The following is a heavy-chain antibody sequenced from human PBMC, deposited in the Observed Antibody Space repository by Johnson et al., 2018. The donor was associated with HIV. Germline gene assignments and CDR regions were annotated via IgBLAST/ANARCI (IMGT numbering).Heavy chain of an antibody. Sequence: QVQLVESGGGVVQPGRSLRLSCAASGFTFSSYGMHWVRQAPGKGLEWVAVIWYDGSNKYYADSVKGRFTISRDNSKNTLYLQMNSLRAEDTAVYYCAKDYSSILSAFDIWGQGTMVTVSS. D-gene: IGHD6-13*01. CDR2: IWYDGSNK. CDR3: AKDYSSILSAFDI. CDR1: GFTFSSYG. J-gene: IGHJ3*02. V-gene: IGHV3-33*06.